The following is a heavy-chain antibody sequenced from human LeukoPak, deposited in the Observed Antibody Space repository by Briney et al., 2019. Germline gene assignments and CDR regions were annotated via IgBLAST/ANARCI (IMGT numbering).Heavy chain of an antibody. CDR2: IKQDGSEK. V-gene: IGHV3-7*01. J-gene: IGHJ4*02. CDR1: GFTFSSYW. CDR3: ARGESPSGSYPAVDY. D-gene: IGHD1-26*01. Sequence: PGGSLRLSCAASGFTFSSYWMSWVRQAPGKGLEWVANIKQDGSEKYYVDSVKGRFTISRDNAKNSLYLQMNSLRAEDTAVYYCARGESPSGSYPAVDYWGQGTLVTVSS.